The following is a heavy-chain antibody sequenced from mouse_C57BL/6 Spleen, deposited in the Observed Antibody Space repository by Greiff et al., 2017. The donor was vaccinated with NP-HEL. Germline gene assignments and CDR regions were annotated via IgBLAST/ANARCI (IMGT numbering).Heavy chain of an antibody. CDR3: ARDEGGYYAY. D-gene: IGHD2-3*01. V-gene: IGHV3-6*01. CDR1: GYSITSGYY. CDR2: ISYDGSN. Sequence: EVKLMESGPGLVKPSQSLSLTCSVTGYSITSGYYWNWIRQFPGNKLEWMGYISYDGSNNYNPSLKNRISSTRDTSKNQFFLKLNSVTTEDTATYYCARDEGGYYAYWGQGTLVTVSA. J-gene: IGHJ3*01.